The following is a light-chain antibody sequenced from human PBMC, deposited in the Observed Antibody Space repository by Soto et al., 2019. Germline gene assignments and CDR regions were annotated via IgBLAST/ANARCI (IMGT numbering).Light chain of an antibody. J-gene: IGKJ1*01. CDR3: QQYHSYWT. CDR2: DAS. Sequence: DIQMTQSPSTLSASLADRVTISFRASQNIRSRLAWFQQKPGKAPKLLIYDASSLESGVPQRFSGSGSGTEFTLTISSLQTDDFSTYYCQQYHSYWTFGQGTKVDI. V-gene: IGKV1-5*01. CDR1: QNIRSR.